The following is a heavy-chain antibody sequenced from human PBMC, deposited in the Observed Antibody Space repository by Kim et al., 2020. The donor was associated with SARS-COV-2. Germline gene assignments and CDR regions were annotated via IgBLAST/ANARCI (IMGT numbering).Heavy chain of an antibody. J-gene: IGHJ4*02. CDR2: IGAYNGDA. CDR1: GYTFSNYG. V-gene: IGHV1-18*04. CDR3: ARDRGYGSDTFDY. Sequence: ASVKVSCKASGYTFSNYGISWVRQAPGQGLEWMGWIGAYNGDANYAQRFRGRLTMTTDTSTSTAYMELTSVRSDDTAVYYCARDRGYGSDTFDYWGQGTLVTVAS. D-gene: IGHD5-12*01.